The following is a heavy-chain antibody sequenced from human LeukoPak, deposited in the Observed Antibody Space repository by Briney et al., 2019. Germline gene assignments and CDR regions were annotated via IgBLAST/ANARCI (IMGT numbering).Heavy chain of an antibody. J-gene: IGHJ6*04. V-gene: IGHV3-23*01. CDR3: ARVPISGPDV. Sequence: PGGSLRLSCAALGSTLSSYAMSWVRQAPGKGLEWVSASSGSGGSTYYADSVKGRFTMSRDNSKNTLYLQMNSLRAEDTAVYYCARVPISGPDVWGKGTTVTVSS. CDR1: GSTLSSYA. CDR2: SSGSGGST. D-gene: IGHD3-10*01.